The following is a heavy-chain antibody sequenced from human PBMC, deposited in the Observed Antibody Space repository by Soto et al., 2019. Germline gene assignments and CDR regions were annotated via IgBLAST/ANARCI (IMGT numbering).Heavy chain of an antibody. Sequence: SETLSLTCAVYGGSFSGYYWSWIRQPPGKGLEWIGEINHSGSTNYNPSLKSRVTISVDTSKNQFSPKLSSVTAADTAVYYCARNRIRVWFGELSYFDPWGQGTLVTVSS. CDR1: GGSFSGYY. D-gene: IGHD3-10*01. J-gene: IGHJ5*02. V-gene: IGHV4-34*01. CDR3: ARNRIRVWFGELSYFDP. CDR2: INHSGST.